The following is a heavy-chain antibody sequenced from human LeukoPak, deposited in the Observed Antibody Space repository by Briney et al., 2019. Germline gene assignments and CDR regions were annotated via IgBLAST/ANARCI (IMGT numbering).Heavy chain of an antibody. J-gene: IGHJ4*02. V-gene: IGHV1-69*13. Sequence: GASVKVSCKASGGTFSSYAISWVRQAPGQGLEWMGGIIPIFGTANYAQKFQGRVTITADESTSTAYMELSSLRSEDTAVYYCARFMSSGYLANGFDYWGQGTLVTVSS. CDR3: ARFMSSGYLANGFDY. CDR2: IIPIFGTA. D-gene: IGHD3-22*01. CDR1: GGTFSSYA.